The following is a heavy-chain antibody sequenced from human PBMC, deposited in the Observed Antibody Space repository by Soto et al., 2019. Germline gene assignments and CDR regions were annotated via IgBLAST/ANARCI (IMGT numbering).Heavy chain of an antibody. D-gene: IGHD1-7*01. CDR2: IYYSGST. Sequence: ETLSLTCTVSGVSISSSSYYWGWIRQPPGKGLEWIGSIYYSGSTYYNPSLKSRVTISVDTSKNQFSLKLSSVTAADTAVYYCARLSPHITGTKYYYYYGMDVWGQGTKVTVSS. CDR1: GVSISSSSYY. J-gene: IGHJ6*02. V-gene: IGHV4-39*01. CDR3: ARLSPHITGTKYYYYYGMDV.